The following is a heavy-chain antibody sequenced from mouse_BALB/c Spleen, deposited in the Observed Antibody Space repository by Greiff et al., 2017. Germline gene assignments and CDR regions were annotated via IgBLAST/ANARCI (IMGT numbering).Heavy chain of an antibody. CDR1: GFTFSDYY. J-gene: IGHJ4*01. CDR3: ARAGSAMDY. Sequence: DVHLVESGGGLVKPGGSLKLSCAASGFTFSDYYMYWVRQTPEKRLEWVATISDGGSYTYYPDSVKGRFTISRDTAKNNLYLQMSSLKSEDTAMYYCARAGSAMDYWGQGTSVTVSS. CDR2: ISDGGSYT. D-gene: IGHD1-1*01. V-gene: IGHV5-4*02.